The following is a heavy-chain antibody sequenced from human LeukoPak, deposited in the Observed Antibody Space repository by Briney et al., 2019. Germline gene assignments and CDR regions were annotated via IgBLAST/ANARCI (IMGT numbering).Heavy chain of an antibody. Sequence: ASVKVSCKASGYTFTSYGISWVRQAPGQGLELMGWITAYNDNTKYAQKLQGRVTMTTDTSTSTAYMGLRSLRSDDTAVYYCARALLWFGEPSHIDYWGQGTLVTASS. CDR3: ARALLWFGEPSHIDY. J-gene: IGHJ4*02. D-gene: IGHD3-10*01. CDR2: ITAYNDNT. V-gene: IGHV1-18*01. CDR1: GYTFTSYG.